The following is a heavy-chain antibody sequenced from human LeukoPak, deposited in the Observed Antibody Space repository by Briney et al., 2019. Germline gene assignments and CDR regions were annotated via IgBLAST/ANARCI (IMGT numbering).Heavy chain of an antibody. CDR1: EFTFSNSW. V-gene: IGHV3-7*01. J-gene: IGHJ4*02. CDR3: ARDRGWQQFDY. D-gene: IGHD5-24*01. CDR2: IKDDGSAK. Sequence: GGSLRLSCVASEFTFSNSWMTWVRQAPGKGLERVANIKDDGSAKYYVDSVRGRFTISRDNAKNSVYLEMNSLRVEDSAVYYCARDRGWQQFDYWGQGTLVTVSS.